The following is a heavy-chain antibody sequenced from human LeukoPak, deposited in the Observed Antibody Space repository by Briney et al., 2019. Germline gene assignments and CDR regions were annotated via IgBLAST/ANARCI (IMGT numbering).Heavy chain of an antibody. D-gene: IGHD5-12*01. CDR2: ISSSSSYI. Sequence: GGSLRLSCAASGFTFSSYSMNWVRQAPGKGLEGVSSISSSSSYIYYADSVKGRFIISRDNAKNSLYLQMNSLRAEDTAVYYCARDVRGYDYARYYYYYYGMDVWGQGTTVTVSS. CDR1: GFTFSSYS. J-gene: IGHJ6*02. CDR3: ARDVRGYDYARYYYYYYGMDV. V-gene: IGHV3-21*04.